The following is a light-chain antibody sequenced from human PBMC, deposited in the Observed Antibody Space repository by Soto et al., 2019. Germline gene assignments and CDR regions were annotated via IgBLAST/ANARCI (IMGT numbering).Light chain of an antibody. V-gene: IGLV1-44*01. J-gene: IGLJ3*02. CDR2: NYS. CDR3: AVWNDRWNGWV. CDR1: GANMGINT. Sequence: QLVLTQPPSVSGTPGQRVTISCSGSGANMGINTVSWYRHLPGTAPKLLIYNYSQRPSGVPDRFSGSKSDSSASLTISGLQSEDEADYSCAVWNDRWNGWVFGGGTKLTVL.